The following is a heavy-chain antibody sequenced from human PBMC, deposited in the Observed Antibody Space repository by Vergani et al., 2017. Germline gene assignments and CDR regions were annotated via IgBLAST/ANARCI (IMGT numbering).Heavy chain of an antibody. CDR3: ARGQWLPTLSFDY. J-gene: IGHJ4*02. D-gene: IGHD6-19*01. CDR1: GGAFSSFG. CDR2: ISAYNGNT. V-gene: IGHV1-18*01. Sequence: QVQLVQSGAEVKKPGSSVKVSCKTSGGAFSSFGISWVRQAPGQGLEWMGWISAYNGNTNYAQKLQGRVTMTTDTSTSTAYMELSRLRSDDTAVYYCARGQWLPTLSFDYWGQGTLVTVSS.